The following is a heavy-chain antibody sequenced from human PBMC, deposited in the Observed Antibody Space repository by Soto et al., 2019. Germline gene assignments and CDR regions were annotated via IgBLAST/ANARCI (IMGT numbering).Heavy chain of an antibody. CDR1: GFTFSSYA. CDR3: AKAWRPLVATASGFDY. J-gene: IGHJ4*02. D-gene: IGHD5-12*01. Sequence: PGGSLRLSCAASGFTFSSYAMSWVRQAPGKGLEWVSAISGSGGSTYYADSVKGRFTISRDNSKNTLYLQMNSLRAEDTAVYYCAKAWRPLVATASGFDYWGQGTLVTVSS. V-gene: IGHV3-23*01. CDR2: ISGSGGST.